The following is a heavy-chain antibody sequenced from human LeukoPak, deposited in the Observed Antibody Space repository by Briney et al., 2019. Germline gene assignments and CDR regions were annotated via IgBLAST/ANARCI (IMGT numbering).Heavy chain of an antibody. D-gene: IGHD2-21*02. V-gene: IGHV1-2*02. CDR3: ARDIFPYCGGDCYVDY. Sequence: ASVKVSCKASGYTFTGYYMHWVRQAPGQGLEWMGWINPNSSGTNYAQKFQGRVTMTRDTSISTAYMELSRLRSDDTAVYYCARDIFPYCGGDCYVDYWGQGTLVTVSS. CDR1: GYTFTGYY. CDR2: INPNSSGT. J-gene: IGHJ4*02.